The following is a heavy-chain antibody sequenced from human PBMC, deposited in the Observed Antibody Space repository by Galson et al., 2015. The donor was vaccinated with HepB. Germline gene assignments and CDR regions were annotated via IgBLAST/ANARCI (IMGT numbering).Heavy chain of an antibody. J-gene: IGHJ3*01. CDR2: IYPANFET. Sequence: QSGAEVKKPGESLKISCKASGYSFTSDWIGWVRQMPGKGLEWMGIIYPANFETRYSPSFQGQVTISADKSISTAYLQWSSLKTSDTAMYYCARERSGGAFDVWGQGTMVTVSS. D-gene: IGHD3-16*01. V-gene: IGHV5-51*03. CDR1: GYSFTSDW. CDR3: ARERSGGAFDV.